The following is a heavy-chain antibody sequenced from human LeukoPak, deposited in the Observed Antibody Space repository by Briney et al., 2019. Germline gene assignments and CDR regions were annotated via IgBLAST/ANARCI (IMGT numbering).Heavy chain of an antibody. Sequence: PGGSLRLSCAASGFIFRNCAMHWVRQAPGKGLEWVAVISYDGSNKYYADSVRGRFTISRDNSKNTLYLQMNSLRTEDTAVYYCARTPSGDYAFHLWGQGTMVTVSS. CDR2: ISYDGSNK. CDR3: ARTPSGDYAFHL. J-gene: IGHJ3*01. CDR1: GFIFRNCA. D-gene: IGHD4-17*01. V-gene: IGHV3-30-3*01.